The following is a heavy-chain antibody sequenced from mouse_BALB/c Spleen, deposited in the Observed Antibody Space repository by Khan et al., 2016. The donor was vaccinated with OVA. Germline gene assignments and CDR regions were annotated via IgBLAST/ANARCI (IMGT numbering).Heavy chain of an antibody. J-gene: IGHJ4*01. CDR1: GYIFPSYW. V-gene: IGHV1-76*01. CDR3: AGDYGSNYAMDD. CDR2: IYPGTGST. Sequence: QVQLKQSGAELVRPGASVKLSCKTSGYIFPSYWIHWVKQRSGQGLEWIARIYPGTGSTYYNEKFKGKATLTADKSSSTAYMQLSSLKAEDSAVYSCAGDYGSNYAMDDWGQGTSVAVSS. D-gene: IGHD1-1*01.